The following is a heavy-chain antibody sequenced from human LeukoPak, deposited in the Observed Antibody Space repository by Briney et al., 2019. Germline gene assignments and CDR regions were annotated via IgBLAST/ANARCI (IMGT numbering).Heavy chain of an antibody. CDR2: ISHDESRQ. D-gene: IGHD6-13*01. Sequence: GGSLRLSCAASGFTFSSYWMSWVRQAPGKGLEWVAVISHDESRQDYADPVKGRFTISRDNSQNTLFLQMNGLRIEDTAVYYCARVVDGGSSWYSPMEYWGQGTRVTVSS. V-gene: IGHV3-30*03. CDR1: GFTFSSYW. CDR3: ARVVDGGSSWYSPMEY. J-gene: IGHJ4*02.